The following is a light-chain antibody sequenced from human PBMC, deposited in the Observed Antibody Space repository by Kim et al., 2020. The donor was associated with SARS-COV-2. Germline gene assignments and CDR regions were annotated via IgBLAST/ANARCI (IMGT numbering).Light chain of an antibody. V-gene: IGLV2-14*01. CDR1: SSDVGGYNY. Sequence: QSALTQPASVSGSPGQSITISCTGTSSDVGGYNYVSWNQQHPGKAPKLMIYDVSKRPSGVSNRFSGSKSGNTASLTISGLQAEDEADYYCSSYTSSSTFGYVFGTGTKVTVL. J-gene: IGLJ1*01. CDR3: SSYTSSSTFGYV. CDR2: DVS.